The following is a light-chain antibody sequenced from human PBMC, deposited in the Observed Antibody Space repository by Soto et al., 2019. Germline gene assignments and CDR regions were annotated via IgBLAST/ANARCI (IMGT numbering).Light chain of an antibody. V-gene: IGLV2-14*01. J-gene: IGLJ1*01. Sequence: QSVLTQPASASGSPGQSITISCTGTSSDVGGYNYVSWYQQHPGKAPKLMIYEVSNRPSGVSNRFSASKSGNTASLTISGLQAEDEADYYCSSYTSSSTYVFGTGTKVTVL. CDR3: SSYTSSSTYV. CDR2: EVS. CDR1: SSDVGGYNY.